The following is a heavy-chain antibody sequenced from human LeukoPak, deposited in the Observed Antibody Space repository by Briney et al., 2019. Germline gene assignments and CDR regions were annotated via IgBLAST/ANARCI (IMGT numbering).Heavy chain of an antibody. Sequence: GGSLRLSCAASGFTVSSNYMSWVRQAPGKGLEWVSVIYSGGSTHYADSVKGRFTISRHNSKNTLYLQMNSLRAEDTAVYYCARDMVRGVITRYYYGMDVWGQGTTVTVSS. V-gene: IGHV3-53*04. J-gene: IGHJ6*02. CDR3: ARDMVRGVITRYYYGMDV. D-gene: IGHD3-10*01. CDR2: IYSGGST. CDR1: GFTVSSNY.